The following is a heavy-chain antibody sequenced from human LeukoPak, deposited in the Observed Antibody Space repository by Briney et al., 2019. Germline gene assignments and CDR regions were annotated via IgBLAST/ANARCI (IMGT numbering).Heavy chain of an antibody. CDR3: ARGGVGTTDY. CDR2: INPNSGGT. Sequence: ASVKVSCKASGYTFTNYYMHWVRQAPGQGLEWMRWINPNSGGTNYAQKFQGRVTMTRDTSISTAYMELSSLRSEDTAVYYCARGGVGTTDYWGQGTLVTVSS. J-gene: IGHJ4*02. CDR1: GYTFTNYY. D-gene: IGHD3-10*01. V-gene: IGHV1-2*02.